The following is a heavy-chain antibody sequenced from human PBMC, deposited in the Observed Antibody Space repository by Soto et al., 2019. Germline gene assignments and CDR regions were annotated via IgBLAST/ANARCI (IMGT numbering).Heavy chain of an antibody. D-gene: IGHD4-4*01. CDR1: GFTFSSYD. CDR2: IGTAGDP. CDR3: ARGGVSTVAAQMDV. Sequence: EVQLVESGGGLVQPGGSLRLSCAASGFTFSSYDMHWVRQATGKGLEWVSAIGTAGDPYYPGSVKGRFTISRENAKNSLYLQMNSLRAGDTAVYYCARGGVSTVAAQMDVWGQGTTVTVSS. V-gene: IGHV3-13*05. J-gene: IGHJ6*02.